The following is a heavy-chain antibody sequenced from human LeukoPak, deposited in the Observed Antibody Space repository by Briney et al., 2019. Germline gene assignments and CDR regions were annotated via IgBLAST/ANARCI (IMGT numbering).Heavy chain of an antibody. CDR1: GGSIGSYY. CDR2: IYYSGST. Sequence: PSETLSLTCTVSGGSIGSYYWSWIRQPPGKGLEWIGYIYYSGSTNYNPSLKSRVTISVDTSKNQFSLKLSSVTAADTAVYYCARRVRAAFDYWGQGTLVTVSS. J-gene: IGHJ4*02. D-gene: IGHD6-25*01. V-gene: IGHV4-59*08. CDR3: ARRVRAAFDY.